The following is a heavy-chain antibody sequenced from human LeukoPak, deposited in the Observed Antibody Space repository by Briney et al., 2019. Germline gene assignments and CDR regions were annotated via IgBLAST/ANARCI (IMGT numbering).Heavy chain of an antibody. D-gene: IGHD3-10*01. V-gene: IGHV1-18*01. CDR3: ARDRGQILWFGELYP. Sequence: ASVKVSCKASGYTFTSYGISWVRQAPGQGLERMGWISAYNGNTNYAQKLQGRVTMTTDTSTSTAYMELRSLRADDTAVYYCARDRGQILWFGELYPWGQGTLVTVSS. J-gene: IGHJ5*02. CDR2: ISAYNGNT. CDR1: GYTFTSYG.